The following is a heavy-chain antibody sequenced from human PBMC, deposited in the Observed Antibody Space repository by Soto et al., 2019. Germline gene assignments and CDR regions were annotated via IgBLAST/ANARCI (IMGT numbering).Heavy chain of an antibody. Sequence: EVQLVESGGGLVQPGGSLRLSCAASGFTFSAYSMNWVRQAPGKGLEWVSDISSSSSNTYYAASVKGRFAISRDNAKNSVYLQMNSRRAEDTAVYHCERGVGGESRYLDYWGQGTLVTVSS. D-gene: IGHD3-9*01. J-gene: IGHJ4*02. CDR3: ERGVGGESRYLDY. CDR2: ISSSSSNT. V-gene: IGHV3-48*01. CDR1: GFTFSAYS.